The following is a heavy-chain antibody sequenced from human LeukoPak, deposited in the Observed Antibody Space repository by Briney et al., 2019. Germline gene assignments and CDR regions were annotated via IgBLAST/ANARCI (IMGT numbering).Heavy chain of an antibody. CDR3: ARDRGASFAFDI. V-gene: IGHV1-18*01. D-gene: IGHD4/OR15-4a*01. J-gene: IGHJ3*02. CDR2: INPYNGAR. Sequence: ASVKVSCKTSGYTFTSNAITWVRQAPGQGLEWIGWINPYNGARDSAQRFQDRVTMTTEPSTSTAYMELKSLRSDDTAVYYWARDRGASFAFDIWGQGTMVTVSS. CDR1: GYTFTSNA.